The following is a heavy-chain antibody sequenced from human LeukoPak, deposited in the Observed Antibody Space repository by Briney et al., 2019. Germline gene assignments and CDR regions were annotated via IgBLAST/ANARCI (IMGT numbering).Heavy chain of an antibody. D-gene: IGHD1-26*01. CDR3: ARDSENYYYYYMDV. Sequence: SETLSLTCTVSGGSISSYYWSWIRQPAGKGLEWIGRIYTSGSTNYNPSLKSRVTMSVDTSKNQLSLKLSSVTAADTAVYYCARDSENYYYYYMDVWGKGTTVTVSS. CDR2: IYTSGST. CDR1: GGSISSYY. V-gene: IGHV4-4*07. J-gene: IGHJ6*03.